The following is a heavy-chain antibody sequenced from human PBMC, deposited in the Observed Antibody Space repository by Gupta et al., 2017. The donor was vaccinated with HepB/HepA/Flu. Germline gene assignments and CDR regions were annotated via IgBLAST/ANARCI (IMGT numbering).Heavy chain of an antibody. Sequence: QLQMQASGPGLVKPSETLSLACTVSGGSIRTSRYYWAWVRQRPGKGLEWFGTIYYSGGAYYNPSLKSRVTMSVDTSKNQFTLKVTSVTAADTAVYYCARHELGGMVTALSFDIWGQGTTVTVSS. CDR2: IYYSGGA. J-gene: IGHJ3*02. D-gene: IGHD2-21*02. CDR1: GGSIRTSRYY. V-gene: IGHV4-39*01. CDR3: ARHELGGMVTALSFDI.